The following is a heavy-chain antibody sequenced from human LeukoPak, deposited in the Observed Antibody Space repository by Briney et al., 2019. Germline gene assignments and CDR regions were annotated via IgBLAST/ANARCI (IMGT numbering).Heavy chain of an antibody. CDR3: ARASGYSSSWSSSYYFDY. CDR1: GYTFTSYG. V-gene: IGHV1-18*01. CDR2: IIAYNGNT. J-gene: IGHJ4*02. D-gene: IGHD6-13*01. Sequence: ASVKFSCKASGYTFTSYGISWVRRAPGQGLEWMGWIIAYNGNTNYAQKLQGRVTMTTDTSTSTAYMELRSLRSDDTAVYYCARASGYSSSWSSSYYFDYWGQGTLVTVSS.